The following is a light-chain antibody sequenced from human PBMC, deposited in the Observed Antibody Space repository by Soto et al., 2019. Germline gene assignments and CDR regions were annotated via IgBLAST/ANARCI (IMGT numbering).Light chain of an antibody. Sequence: AIRMTHSPSSFSASTGDRVTITLRASQGISSYLAWYQQKPGKAPKLLIYAASTLQSGVPSRFSGSGSGTDFTLTISCLQPDDFATYYCQQYNSYPRTFGQGTRLEIK. V-gene: IGKV1-8*01. J-gene: IGKJ5*01. CDR3: QQYNSYPRT. CDR1: QGISSY. CDR2: AAS.